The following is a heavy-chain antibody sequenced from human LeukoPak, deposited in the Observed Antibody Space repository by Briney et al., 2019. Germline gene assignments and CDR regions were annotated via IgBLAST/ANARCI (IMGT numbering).Heavy chain of an antibody. CDR2: ISPTGSTT. V-gene: IGHV3-74*01. CDR3: ARGPSSNWSGLDF. J-gene: IGHJ4*02. Sequence: PGGSLRLSCAASGFTFSNYWMHWVRQAPGKGLVWVSRISPTGSTTSYADSVKGRFTVSRDNAKNTLYLQVNNLRAEDTAVYYCARGPSSNWSGLDFWGQGTLLTVSS. CDR1: GFTFSNYW. D-gene: IGHD6-13*01.